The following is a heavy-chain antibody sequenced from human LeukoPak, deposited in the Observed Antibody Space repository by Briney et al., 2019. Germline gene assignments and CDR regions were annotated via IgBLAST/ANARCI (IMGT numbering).Heavy chain of an antibody. CDR1: AGSISSYY. V-gene: IGHV4-4*07. D-gene: IGHD6-13*01. CDR2: IYNTGST. J-gene: IGHJ5*02. CDR3: SRDGSSWPTEGWFDP. Sequence: SETLSLTCTVSAGSISSYYWSWIRQPAGKGLEWIGRIYNTGSTTYNPSLKSRVTMSVDTSKNQFSLKLTSVTAADTAVYYCSRDGSSWPTEGWFDPWGQGTLVTVSS.